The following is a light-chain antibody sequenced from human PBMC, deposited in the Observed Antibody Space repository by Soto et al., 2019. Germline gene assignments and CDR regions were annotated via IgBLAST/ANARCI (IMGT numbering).Light chain of an antibody. CDR2: KAS. Sequence: DIQMTQSPSTLSGSVGDRVTITCRASQTISSWLAWYQQKPGKAPKLLIYKASTLKSGVPSRFSGSGSGTDFTLTISCLQPEDFATYYCQQYNTFSSFGQGTKVDIK. CDR3: QQYNTFSS. V-gene: IGKV1-5*03. CDR1: QTISSW. J-gene: IGKJ1*01.